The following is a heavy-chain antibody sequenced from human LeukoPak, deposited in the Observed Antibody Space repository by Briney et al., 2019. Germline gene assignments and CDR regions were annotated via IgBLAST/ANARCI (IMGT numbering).Heavy chain of an antibody. CDR3: VRWQYCGGNCYFNAFDI. CDR1: GGSISSSY. J-gene: IGHJ3*02. D-gene: IGHD2-21*01. Sequence: SETLSLTCTVSGGSISSSYSSWIRQSPGKRLEWVGYIHHSGNTNSNPPLKSRVTISVDTPKNQFSLKLSSVTAADTAVYYCVRWQYCGGNCYFNAFDIWGQGTMVIVSS. CDR2: IHHSGNT. V-gene: IGHV4-59*01.